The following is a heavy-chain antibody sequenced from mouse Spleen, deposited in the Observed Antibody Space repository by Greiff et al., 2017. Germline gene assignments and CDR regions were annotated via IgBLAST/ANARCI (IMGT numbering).Heavy chain of an antibody. D-gene: IGHD2-14*01. CDR2: IWTGGGT. CDR3: AREAIGTDWYFDV. Sequence: VKVVESGPGLVAPSQSLSITCTVSGFSLTSYAISWVRQPPGKGLEWLGVIWTGGGTNYNSALKSRLSISKDNSKSQVFLKMNSLQTDDTARYYCAREAIGTDWYFDVWGAGTTVTVSS. J-gene: IGHJ1*01. CDR1: GFSLTSYA. V-gene: IGHV2-9-1*01.